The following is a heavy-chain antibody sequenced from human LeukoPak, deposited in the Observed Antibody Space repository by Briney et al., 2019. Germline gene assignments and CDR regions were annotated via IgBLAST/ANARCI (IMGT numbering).Heavy chain of an antibody. J-gene: IGHJ4*02. D-gene: IGHD3-10*01. CDR3: ARGSQNYYNPFDN. CDR2: IHSSGST. CDR1: GGSISGSISGTY. Sequence: SETLSLTCTVSGGSISGSISGTYWSWVRQPAGKGLEWIGCIHSSGSTKYNPSLKSRVTMSVDTSKNQLFLRLTSGTAADTALYYCARGSQNYYNPFDNWGQGTLVTVSS. V-gene: IGHV4-4*07.